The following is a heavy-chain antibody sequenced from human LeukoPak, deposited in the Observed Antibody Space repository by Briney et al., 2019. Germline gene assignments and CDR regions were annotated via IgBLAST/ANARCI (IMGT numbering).Heavy chain of an antibody. CDR2: TRSDGNDK. CDR1: GFTFHSYG. Sequence: GSLRLSCAASGFTFHSYGMHWVRQAPGKGLEWVAFTRSDGNDKYYAESVKGRFTISRDNSKNTLDLRMNSLRLEDTALYYCVQDFEWSFGHWGQGTLVTVSS. V-gene: IGHV3-30*02. J-gene: IGHJ4*02. D-gene: IGHD3-9*01. CDR3: VQDFEWSFGH.